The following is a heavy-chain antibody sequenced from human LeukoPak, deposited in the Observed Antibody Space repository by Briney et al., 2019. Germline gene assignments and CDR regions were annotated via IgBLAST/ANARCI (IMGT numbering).Heavy chain of an antibody. Sequence: GASVRVSCKASGYTFTSYGISWVRQAPGHGLEWMGWISAYSGNTNYAQKLQGRVTMTTDTSTSTAYMELRSLRSDDTAVYYCARDLYSGYDTQFDYWGQGTLVTVSS. CDR2: ISAYSGNT. D-gene: IGHD5-12*01. J-gene: IGHJ4*02. V-gene: IGHV1-18*01. CDR3: ARDLYSGYDTQFDY. CDR1: GYTFTSYG.